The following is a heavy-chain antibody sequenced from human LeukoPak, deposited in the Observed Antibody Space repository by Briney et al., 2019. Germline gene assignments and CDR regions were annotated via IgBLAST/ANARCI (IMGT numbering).Heavy chain of an antibody. J-gene: IGHJ6*02. D-gene: IGHD3-9*01. CDR3: ARDRPGEYYDILTGYYINGMDV. CDR2: ISGSGDTT. Sequence: GGSLRLSCEAPGFTFSSYVMSWVRQAPGKGLEWFSVISGSGDTTYYADSVKGRFTISRDNSKNTLYRQMDTLMAEDTAVYYCARDRPGEYYDILTGYYINGMDVWGQGTTVTVSS. V-gene: IGHV3-23*01. CDR1: GFTFSSYV.